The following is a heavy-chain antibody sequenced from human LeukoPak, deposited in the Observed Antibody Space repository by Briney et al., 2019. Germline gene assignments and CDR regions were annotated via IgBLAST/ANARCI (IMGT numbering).Heavy chain of an antibody. V-gene: IGHV3-7*04. D-gene: IGHD2-2*01. CDR3: ARGRYCSSTSCRFDY. CDR2: IKQDGSEK. Sequence: GGSLRLSCAASGFTFSSYWMSWVRQAPGKGLEWVANIKQDGSEKYYVDSVKGRFTISRDNAENSLYLQMNSLRAEDTAVYYCARGRYCSSTSCRFDYWGQGTLVTVSS. CDR1: GFTFSSYW. J-gene: IGHJ4*02.